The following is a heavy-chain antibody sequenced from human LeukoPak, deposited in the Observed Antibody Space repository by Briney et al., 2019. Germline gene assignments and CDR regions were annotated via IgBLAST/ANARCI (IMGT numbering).Heavy chain of an antibody. J-gene: IGHJ5*02. D-gene: IGHD3-9*01. CDR3: ARLLTYIRNWFDP. Sequence: SETLSLTCTVSGGSISSSSYSWGWLRQPPGKGLEWIGSIYYSGSTYYNPSLKSRVTISVDTSKNQFSLKLSSVTAADTAVYYCARLLTYIRNWFDPWGQGTLVTVSS. CDR2: IYYSGST. CDR1: GGSISSSSYS. V-gene: IGHV4-39*01.